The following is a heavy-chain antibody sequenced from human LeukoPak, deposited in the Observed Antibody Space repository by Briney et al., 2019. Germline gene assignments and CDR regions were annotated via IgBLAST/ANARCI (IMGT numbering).Heavy chain of an antibody. D-gene: IGHD6-6*01. CDR2: IYYSGST. Sequence: SETLSLTCTVSGGSISSYYWSWIRQPPGKGLEWIGYIYYSGSTNYNPSLKSRVTISVDASKNQFSLKLSSVTAADTAVYYCARRLRYSSSTNYYMDVWGKGTPVTVSS. V-gene: IGHV4-59*01. CDR3: ARRLRYSSSTNYYMDV. CDR1: GGSISSYY. J-gene: IGHJ6*03.